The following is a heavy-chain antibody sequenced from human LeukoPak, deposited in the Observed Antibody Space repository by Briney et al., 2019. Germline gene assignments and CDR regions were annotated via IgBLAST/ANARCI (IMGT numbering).Heavy chain of an antibody. Sequence: SETLSLTCAVYGGSFSGYYWSWIRQPPGKGLEWIGEINHSGSTNYNPSLKSRVTISVDTSKNQFSLKLSSVTAADTAVYYCARTRYCSGGSCYVYFQHWGQGNLVTVSS. J-gene: IGHJ1*01. CDR2: INHSGST. CDR3: ARTRYCSGGSCYVYFQH. CDR1: GGSFSGYY. D-gene: IGHD2-15*01. V-gene: IGHV4-34*01.